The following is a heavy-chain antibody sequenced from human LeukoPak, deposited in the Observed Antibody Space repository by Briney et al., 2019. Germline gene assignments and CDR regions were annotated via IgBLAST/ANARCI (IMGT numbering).Heavy chain of an antibody. J-gene: IGHJ6*02. D-gene: IGHD5-12*01. CDR3: ARGGSGYGDYSYFFGLDV. V-gene: IGHV3-48*02. CDR1: GFTFSSYS. CDR2: ISTISSTI. Sequence: GGSLRLSCAASGFTFSSYSMSWVRQAPGKGLEWVSYISTISSTIYYADSVKGRFTISRDNAKNSLSLQMNSLRDGDTAVYYCARGGSGYGDYSYFFGLDVWGQGTTVTVSS.